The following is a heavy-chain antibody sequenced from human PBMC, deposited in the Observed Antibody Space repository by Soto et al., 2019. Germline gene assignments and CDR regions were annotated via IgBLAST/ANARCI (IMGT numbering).Heavy chain of an antibody. D-gene: IGHD2-21*02. CDR3: ARGDLPTSWRFDP. CDR1: GGSISSGGYS. J-gene: IGHJ5*02. Sequence: SETLSLTCAVSGGSISSGGYSWSWIRQPPGKGLEWIGYTLHTGGAYYNPSLESRVTISVDISKNEFSLKLTSVTAADTAMYYCARGDLPTSWRFDPWGQGALVTVSS. V-gene: IGHV4-30-2*01. CDR2: TLHTGGA.